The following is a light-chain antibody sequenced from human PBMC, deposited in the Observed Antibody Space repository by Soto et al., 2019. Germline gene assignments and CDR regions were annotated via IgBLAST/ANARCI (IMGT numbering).Light chain of an antibody. CDR1: SSNVGAYNY. V-gene: IGLV2-14*01. Sequence: QSALTQPASVSGSPGQSITISCTGTSSNVGAYNYVSWYQQHPGKAPKLLIYEVTNRPSGVSNRFSGSKSGNTASLTISGLQAEDEADFYCNSYTNNRTLVFGGGTKLTVL. J-gene: IGLJ2*01. CDR3: NSYTNNRTLV. CDR2: EVT.